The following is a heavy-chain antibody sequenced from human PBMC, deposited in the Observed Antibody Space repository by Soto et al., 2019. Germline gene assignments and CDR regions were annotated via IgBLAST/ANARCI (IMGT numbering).Heavy chain of an antibody. J-gene: IGHJ5*02. CDR1: GFTFGTTD. CDR2: IDGSGGIT. CDR3: VKNSGWFNT. V-gene: IGHV3-23*01. Sequence: QLLQSGGGLVQPGGSLTLSCAASGFTFGTTDMSWVRQAPGEGLEWVSTIDGSGGITYYADSVKGRFTISRDNSRNTVYLIMNSLRGDDTALYYCVKNSGWFNTWGQGALVTVSS. D-gene: IGHD3-10*01.